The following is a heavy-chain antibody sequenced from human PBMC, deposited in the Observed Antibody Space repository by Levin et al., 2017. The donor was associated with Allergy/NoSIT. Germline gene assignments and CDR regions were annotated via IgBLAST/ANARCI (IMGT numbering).Heavy chain of an antibody. CDR2: ISSSSSYI. CDR1: GFTFSSYS. CDR3: AREVTSGDYGDLYNWFDP. Sequence: PGGSLRLSCAASGFTFSSYSMNWVRQAPGKGLEWVSSISSSSSYIYYADSVKGRFTISRDNAKNSLYLQMNSLRAEDTAVYYCAREVTSGDYGDLYNWFDPWGQGTLVTVSS. J-gene: IGHJ5*02. D-gene: IGHD4-17*01. V-gene: IGHV3-21*01.